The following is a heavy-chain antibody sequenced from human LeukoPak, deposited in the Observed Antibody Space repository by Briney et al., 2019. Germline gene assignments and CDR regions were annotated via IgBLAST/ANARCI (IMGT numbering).Heavy chain of an antibody. V-gene: IGHV4-30-4*08. J-gene: IGHJ3*02. CDR1: GGSISSGDYY. Sequence: TLSLTCTVSGGSISSGDYYWSWIRQAPGKGLEWIGYIYYSGSTYYNPSLKSRVTISVDTSKNQFSLKLSSVTATDTAVYYCASTRRYNYDSSGYYAFDIWGQGTMVTVSS. D-gene: IGHD3-22*01. CDR3: ASTRRYNYDSSGYYAFDI. CDR2: IYYSGST.